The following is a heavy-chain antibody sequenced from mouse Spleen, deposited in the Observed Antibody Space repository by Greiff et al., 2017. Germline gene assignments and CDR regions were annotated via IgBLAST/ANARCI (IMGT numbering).Heavy chain of an antibody. J-gene: IGHJ2*01. V-gene: IGHV3-6*01. D-gene: IGHD2-3*01. CDR1: GYSITSGYY. Sequence: DVQLQESGPGLVKPSQSLSLTCSVTGYSITSGYYWNWIRQFPGNKLEWMGYISYDGSNNYNPSLKNRISITRDTSKNQFFLKLNSVTTEDTATYYCARGGIYDGYYFDYWGQGTTLTVSS. CDR2: ISYDGSN. CDR3: ARGGIYDGYYFDY.